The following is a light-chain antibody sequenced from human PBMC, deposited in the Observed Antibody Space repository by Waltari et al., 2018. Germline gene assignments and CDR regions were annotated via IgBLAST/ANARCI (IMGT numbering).Light chain of an antibody. J-gene: IGKJ2*01. Sequence: DVVMTQSPLSLPVTLGPPASIPRRSIQGLVFSDGDTYLEWFHQRPGQSPRRLIHKVSNRQSGVPDRFSGSGSGTDFTLKISRVEAEDVGVYYCMQATHWPHTFGQGTKLEIK. V-gene: IGKV2-30*01. CDR2: KVS. CDR3: MQATHWPHT. CDR1: QGLVFSDGDTY.